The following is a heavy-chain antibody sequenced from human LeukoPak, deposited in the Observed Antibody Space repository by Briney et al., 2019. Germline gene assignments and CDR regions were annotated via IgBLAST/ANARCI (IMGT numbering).Heavy chain of an antibody. D-gene: IGHD2-15*01. J-gene: IGHJ3*02. V-gene: IGHV1-69*05. CDR3: ARAGGKQNAFDI. Sequence: SVKVSCKASGGTFTSYAISWVRQAPGQGLEWMGGIIPIFGTANYAQKFQGRVTITTDESTSTAYMELSSLRSEDTAVYYCARAGGKQNAFDIWGQGTMVTVSS. CDR1: GGTFTSYA. CDR2: IIPIFGTA.